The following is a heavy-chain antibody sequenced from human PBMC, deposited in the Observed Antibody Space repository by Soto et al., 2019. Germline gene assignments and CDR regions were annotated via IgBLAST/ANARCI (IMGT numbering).Heavy chain of an antibody. CDR2: IRSKTNSYAT. D-gene: IGHD3-16*02. Sequence: EVQLVESGGGLVQPGGSLKLSCAASGFTVSGSAVHWVRQASGKGLEWVGRIRSKTNSYATAYAASVKGRFTISRDDSKNTAYLQMNSLKTEDTAVYYCTGHLGELSSPRALDIWGQGTMVTVSS. V-gene: IGHV3-73*01. CDR1: GFTVSGSA. J-gene: IGHJ3*02. CDR3: TGHLGELSSPRALDI.